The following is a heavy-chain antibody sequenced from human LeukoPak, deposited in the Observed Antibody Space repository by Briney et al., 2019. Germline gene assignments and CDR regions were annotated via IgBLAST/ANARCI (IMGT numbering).Heavy chain of an antibody. Sequence: GGSLRLSCAASGFTFSSYSMNWVRQAPGKGLEWVSSISSSRSYKYCADSLKGRFTISRDNAKNSLYLQMNSLTAEDTAVYYCARVLPAPVDYYYMDVWGKGTTVTVSS. CDR2: ISSSRSYK. V-gene: IGHV3-21*01. J-gene: IGHJ6*03. CDR1: GFTFSSYS. D-gene: IGHD2-2*01. CDR3: ARVLPAPVDYYYMDV.